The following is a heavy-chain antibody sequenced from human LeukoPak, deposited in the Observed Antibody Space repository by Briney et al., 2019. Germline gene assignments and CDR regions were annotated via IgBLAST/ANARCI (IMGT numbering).Heavy chain of an antibody. CDR2: IYYSGST. D-gene: IGHD6-13*01. J-gene: IGHJ4*02. CDR1: GGSISSSTYY. Sequence: PSETLSLTCTVSGGSISSSTYYWGWIRQAPGKGLEWIGSIYYSGSTYYNPSLKSRVTISVDTSKNQFSLKLSSVTAADTAVYYCARFSSIAAAFDYWGLGTLVTVSS. V-gene: IGHV4-39*07. CDR3: ARFSSIAAAFDY.